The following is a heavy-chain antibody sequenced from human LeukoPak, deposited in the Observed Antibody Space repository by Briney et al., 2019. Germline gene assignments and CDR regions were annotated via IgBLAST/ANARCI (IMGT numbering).Heavy chain of an antibody. Sequence: GGSLRLSCAASGNYWMHWVRQAPGKGLVWVSHINSDGSWTSYADSVKDRFTISGDNSRNALYVQLTSLRLEDTALYYCVKDLTGTWSFDYWGQGTPVTVSS. V-gene: IGHV3-74*01. CDR3: VKDLTGTWSFDY. D-gene: IGHD3-9*01. J-gene: IGHJ4*02. CDR2: INSDGSWT. CDR1: GNYW.